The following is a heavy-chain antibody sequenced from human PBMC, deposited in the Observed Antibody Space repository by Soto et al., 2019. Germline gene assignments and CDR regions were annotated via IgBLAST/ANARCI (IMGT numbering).Heavy chain of an antibody. CDR2: IHPSDSDT. J-gene: IGHJ5*02. D-gene: IGHD5-12*01. V-gene: IGHV5-51*01. CDR1: GYRLTSYW. Sequence: PAESLQISWKGSGYRLTSYWNGWVRQMPGKGMEWMGIIHPSDSDTRYSPSVQGQITISADKSISTAYLQWNSLKASYNAMCYGEIHSTGYEDSWGQGPLVTVSS. CDR3: EIHSTGYEDS.